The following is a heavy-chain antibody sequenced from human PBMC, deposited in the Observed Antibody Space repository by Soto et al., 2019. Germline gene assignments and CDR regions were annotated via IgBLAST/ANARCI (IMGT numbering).Heavy chain of an antibody. V-gene: IGHV4-61*01. Sequence: SETLSLTCAVSGDSVSNDNYYWSWIRQSPGKGLEWIGYIYYSGTTNYNSYLKSRLSLSVDMSKNQFSLKLASVTAADTAVYFCARSQRGRTAFTFDYWGQGALVTVSS. J-gene: IGHJ4*02. CDR2: IYYSGTT. CDR1: GDSVSNDNYY. CDR3: ARSQRGRTAFTFDY. D-gene: IGHD3-16*01.